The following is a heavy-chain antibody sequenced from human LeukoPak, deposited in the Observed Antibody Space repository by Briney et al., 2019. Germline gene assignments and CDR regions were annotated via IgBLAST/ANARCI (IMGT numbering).Heavy chain of an antibody. Sequence: SETLSLTCAVYGGSFSGYYWSWIRQPPGKGLEWIGEINHSGSTNYNPSLKSRVTISVDTSKNQFSLKLSSVTAADTAVYYCARRRRMVRGVISWFDPWGQGTWSPSPQ. J-gene: IGHJ5*02. CDR1: GGSFSGYY. CDR2: INHSGST. V-gene: IGHV4-34*01. CDR3: ARRRRMVRGVISWFDP. D-gene: IGHD3-10*01.